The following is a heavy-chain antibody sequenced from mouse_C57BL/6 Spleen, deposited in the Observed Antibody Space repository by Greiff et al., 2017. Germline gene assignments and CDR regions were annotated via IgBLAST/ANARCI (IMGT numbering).Heavy chain of an antibody. CDR3: ARSRGSRYWYFDV. V-gene: IGHV1-69*01. J-gene: IGHJ1*03. D-gene: IGHD1-1*01. CDR1: GYTFTSYW. Sequence: QVQLKQPGAELVMPGASVKLSCKASGYTFTSYWMHWVKQRPGQGLEWIGEIDPSDSYTNYNQKFKGKSTLTVDKSSSTAYMQLSSLTSEDSAVYYCARSRGSRYWYFDVWGTGTTVTVS. CDR2: IDPSDSYT.